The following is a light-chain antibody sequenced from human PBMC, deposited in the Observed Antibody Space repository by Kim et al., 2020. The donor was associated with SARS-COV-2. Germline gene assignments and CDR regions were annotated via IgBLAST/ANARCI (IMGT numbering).Light chain of an antibody. CDR2: ADD. Sequence: VTIPCTRSSGSIGTNCVQWYQQRPDSAPTTVIYADDQSPSGISDRFSAFIDTSSNSASLTISGLRTEDEADYYCHSYDSDNHWVFGGGTQLTVL. J-gene: IGLJ3*02. CDR1: SGSIGTNC. V-gene: IGLV6-57*03. CDR3: HSYDSDNHWV.